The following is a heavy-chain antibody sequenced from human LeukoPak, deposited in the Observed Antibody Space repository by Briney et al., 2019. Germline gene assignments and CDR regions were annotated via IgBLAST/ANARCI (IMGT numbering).Heavy chain of an antibody. J-gene: IGHJ4*02. CDR1: GGTFSSYA. V-gene: IGHV1-69*13. D-gene: IGHD4-17*01. CDR2: IIPIFGTA. Sequence: SVRVSCKASGGTFSSYAISWVRQAPGQGLEWMGGIIPIFGTANYAQKFQGRVTITADESTSTAYMELSSLRSEDTAVYYCARAVQTLSGDHPFDYWGQGTLVTVSS. CDR3: ARAVQTLSGDHPFDY.